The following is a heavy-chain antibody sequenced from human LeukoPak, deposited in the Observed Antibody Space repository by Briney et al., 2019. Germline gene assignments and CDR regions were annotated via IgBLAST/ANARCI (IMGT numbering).Heavy chain of an antibody. V-gene: IGHV3-48*03. CDR3: ARGSGYLIDY. D-gene: IGHD5-18*01. J-gene: IGHJ4*02. CDR1: GFTFSSYE. CDR2: ITCSGSTI. Sequence: TGGSLRLSCAASGFTFSSYEMNWVRQAPGKGLEWVSCITCSGSTIYYADSVKGRFTISRDNAKNSLYLQMNSLRAEDTAVYYCARGSGYLIDYWGQGTLVTVSS.